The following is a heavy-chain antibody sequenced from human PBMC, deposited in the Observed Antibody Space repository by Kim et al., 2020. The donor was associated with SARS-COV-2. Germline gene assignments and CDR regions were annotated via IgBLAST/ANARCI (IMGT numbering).Heavy chain of an antibody. CDR3: ARDDSY. CDR2: YSDGST. J-gene: IGHJ4*02. V-gene: IGHV3-66*01. D-gene: IGHD2-21*01. Sequence: YSDGSTYHADSVKGRFTITRDNSKNTLYLQMTSLRAEDSAVYYCARDDSYWGQGTLVTVSS.